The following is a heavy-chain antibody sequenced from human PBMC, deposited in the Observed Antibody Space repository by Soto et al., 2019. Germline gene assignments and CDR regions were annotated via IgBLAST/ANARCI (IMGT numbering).Heavy chain of an antibody. Sequence: PSETLSLTCTVSGGSISTYYWSWTRKPPGKGLEWIGYIYYGGSTNHNPSLNSRVTFSVDTSRNQIFLTLTSVTAADTAVYYCGRSGNSNGLVFDYWGQGTQVTVSS. V-gene: IGHV4-59*01. J-gene: IGHJ4*02. CDR2: IYYGGST. CDR3: GRSGNSNGLVFDY. D-gene: IGHD5-18*01. CDR1: GGSISTYY.